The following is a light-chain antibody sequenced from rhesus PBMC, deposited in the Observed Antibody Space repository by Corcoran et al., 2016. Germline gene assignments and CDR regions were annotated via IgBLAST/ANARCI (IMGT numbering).Light chain of an antibody. V-gene: IGKV1-21*01. Sequence: DIQMTQSPSSLSASVGDRVTITCRASQGISSWVAWYQQKPGRAPKLLIYKASNLQSGVPSRFSGSGSGTDFTLTISSLQPEDFATYYCQHYNSAPLSFGGGTKVDI. J-gene: IGKJ4*01. CDR2: KAS. CDR3: QHYNSAPLS. CDR1: QGISSW.